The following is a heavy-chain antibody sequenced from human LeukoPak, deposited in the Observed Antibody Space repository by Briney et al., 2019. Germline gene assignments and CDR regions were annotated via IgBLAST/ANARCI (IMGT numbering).Heavy chain of an antibody. D-gene: IGHD1-1*01. V-gene: IGHV3-48*01. J-gene: IGHJ5*02. CDR1: GFTFSSNS. CDR3: AKRPLAHNGLWFDP. CDR2: ISSSSSTI. Sequence: GGSLRLSCAASGFTFSSNSMNWVRQAPGKGLEGVSYISSSSSTIYYADSVKGRFTTSRDNAKNSLYLQMNSLRAEDTAVYYCAKRPLAHNGLWFDPWGQGTLVTVSS.